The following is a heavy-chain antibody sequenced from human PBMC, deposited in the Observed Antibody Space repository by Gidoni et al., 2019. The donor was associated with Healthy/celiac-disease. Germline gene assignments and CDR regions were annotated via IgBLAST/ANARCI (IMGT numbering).Heavy chain of an antibody. V-gene: IGHV1-58*01. Sequence: QMQLVQSGAAVKKPGTPLKVSCNASAFTFTSSAVQWVRQARGHRREWIGWIGVGSGNTNYAQKFQERVTITRDMSTSTAYMELSSLGSEDTAVYYCAADPGSAFNFDYWGQGTLVTVSS. J-gene: IGHJ4*02. CDR1: AFTFTSSA. CDR2: IGVGSGNT. D-gene: IGHD6-25*01. CDR3: AADPGSAFNFDY.